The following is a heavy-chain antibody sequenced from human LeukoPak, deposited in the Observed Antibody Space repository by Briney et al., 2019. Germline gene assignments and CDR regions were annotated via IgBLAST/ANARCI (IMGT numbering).Heavy chain of an antibody. Sequence: GGSLRLSCQASGFTFSSYWMHWVRQAPGKGLVWVSRISTDGRNTDYADSVTGRFIISRDNAKKTFYLQMNSLRAEDTAVYYCARDGAPDAHCSSTSCAIRWGQGTLDTVSS. V-gene: IGHV3-74*01. CDR2: ISTDGRNT. J-gene: IGHJ4*02. CDR1: GFTFSSYW. D-gene: IGHD2-2*01. CDR3: ARDGAPDAHCSSTSCAIR.